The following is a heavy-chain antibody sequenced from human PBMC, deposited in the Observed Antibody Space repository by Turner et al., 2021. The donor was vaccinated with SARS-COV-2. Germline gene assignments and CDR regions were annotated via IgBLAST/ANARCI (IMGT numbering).Heavy chain of an antibody. CDR1: GFPFGSYT. V-gene: IGHV3-21*05. J-gene: IGHJ5*02. CDR2: ISSSSSYI. CDR3: ARGTYYYDSSVYSGTNWFDP. D-gene: IGHD3-22*01. Sequence: EVRLVESWGGLVEPGRSLRLSCAASGFPFGSYTRYGVRQDPGTGREGVACISSSSSYIYYADSVKGRFTIARDNAKKSLYLQMNSLRAEDTAVYYCARGTYYYDSSVYSGTNWFDPWGQGTLVTVSS.